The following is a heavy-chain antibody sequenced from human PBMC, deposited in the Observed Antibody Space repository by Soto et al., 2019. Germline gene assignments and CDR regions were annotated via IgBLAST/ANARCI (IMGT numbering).Heavy chain of an antibody. V-gene: IGHV1-3*01. Sequence: ASVKVSCKASGYTFTSYAMHWVRQAPGQRLEWMGWINAGNGNTKYSQKFQGRVTITRDTSASTAYMELSSLRSEDTAVYYCARDRFDDSSGYYYDLFEYWGQGTLVTVSS. CDR1: GYTFTSYA. CDR3: ARDRFDDSSGYYYDLFEY. D-gene: IGHD3-22*01. CDR2: INAGNGNT. J-gene: IGHJ4*02.